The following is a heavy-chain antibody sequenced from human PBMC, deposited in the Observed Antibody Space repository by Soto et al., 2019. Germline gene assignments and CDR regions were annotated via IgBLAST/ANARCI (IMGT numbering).Heavy chain of an antibody. D-gene: IGHD6-13*01. CDR2: ISYDGSNK. J-gene: IGHJ6*02. Sequence: QVQLVESGGGVVQPGRSLRLSCAASGFTFSSYAMHWVRQAPGKGLEWVAVISYDGSNKYYADSVKGRFTIPRDNSKNTLYLQMNSLRAEDTAVYSCAREEADGGGMGVWGQGATVTVSS. V-gene: IGHV3-30-3*01. CDR1: GFTFSSYA. CDR3: AREEADGGGMGV.